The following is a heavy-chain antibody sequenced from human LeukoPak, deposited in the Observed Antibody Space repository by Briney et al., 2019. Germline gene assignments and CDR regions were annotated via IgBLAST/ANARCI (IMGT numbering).Heavy chain of an antibody. CDR2: ISWNSGSI. D-gene: IGHD5-18*01. CDR1: GYTFDDYA. Sequence: GGSLRLSCEASGYTFDDYAMHWVRQAPGKGLEWVSGISWNSGSIGYADSGKGRFSISRENGKNSLYLQMDSLTTEDTALYYCAKGHTYGLGESYLDFWGQGTLVSVSS. J-gene: IGHJ4*02. V-gene: IGHV3-9*01. CDR3: AKGHTYGLGESYLDF.